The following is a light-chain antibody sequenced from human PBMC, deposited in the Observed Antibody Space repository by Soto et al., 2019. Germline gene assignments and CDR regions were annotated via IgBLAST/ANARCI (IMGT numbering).Light chain of an antibody. CDR1: SSDIGGYIY. Sequence: QSALTQPHSVSGSPGQSVTISCTGTSSDIGGYIYVSWYQHHPGKAPRLMIYEVSSRPSGVSNRFSGSKSGNTASLTISGLQAEDEAQYYCSSYSSANTVIFGGGTKLTVL. CDR2: EVS. J-gene: IGLJ2*01. CDR3: SSYSSANTVI. V-gene: IGLV2-14*01.